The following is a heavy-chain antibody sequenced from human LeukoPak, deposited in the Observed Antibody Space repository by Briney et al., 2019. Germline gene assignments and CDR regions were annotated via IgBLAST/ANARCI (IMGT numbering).Heavy chain of an antibody. V-gene: IGHV3-66*02. CDR3: ARDPRRYCSGGSCYRGWFDP. Sequence: PGGSLRLSCAASGFTVNTNYISWVRQAPGKGLEWVSIIYSGGNTYYADSVKGRFTISRDNSKNTLYLQMNSLRAEDTAVYYCARDPRRYCSGGSCYRGWFDPWGQGTLVTVSS. CDR2: IYSGGNT. D-gene: IGHD2-15*01. CDR1: GFTVNTNY. J-gene: IGHJ5*02.